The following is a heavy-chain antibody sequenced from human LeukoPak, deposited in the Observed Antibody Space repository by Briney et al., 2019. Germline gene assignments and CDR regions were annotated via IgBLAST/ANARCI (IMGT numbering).Heavy chain of an antibody. Sequence: GGSLRLSCAASGFTFSSYAMTWVRQAPGKGLEWVSTISDSGGATYYADSVKGRFTISRDNSKNTLYLQMNTLRAENSAVYYCAKDRYSGNYYPGLFGYWGQGTLVTVSS. D-gene: IGHD1-26*01. CDR1: GFTFSSYA. V-gene: IGHV3-23*01. CDR2: ISDSGGAT. CDR3: AKDRYSGNYYPGLFGY. J-gene: IGHJ4*02.